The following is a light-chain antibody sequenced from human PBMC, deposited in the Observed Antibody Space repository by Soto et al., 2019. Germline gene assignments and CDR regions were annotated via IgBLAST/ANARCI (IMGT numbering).Light chain of an antibody. CDR1: QSVSSSSY. CDR2: GAP. CDR3: RQYGSSPSYT. Sequence: EIVLTQSPGTLSLSPGERATLSCRASQSVSSSSYLAWYQQKPGQAPRLLIYGAPSRATGIPDRFSGSGSATDFPLTISRLEHEDFAGYYCRQYGSSPSYTFGQGTKLEIK. J-gene: IGKJ2*01. V-gene: IGKV3-20*01.